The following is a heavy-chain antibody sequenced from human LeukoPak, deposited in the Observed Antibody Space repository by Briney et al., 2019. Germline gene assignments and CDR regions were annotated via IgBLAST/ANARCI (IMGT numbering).Heavy chain of an antibody. V-gene: IGHV4-39*07. Sequence: SETLSLTCTVSGGSISSNNYYWGWIRQPPGKGLEWIGSIYFTGSTYYNPSLKSRVTISVDTSKNQFSLKLSSVTAADTAVYYCASGRTYYDFWSGEVFDYWGQGTLVTVSS. D-gene: IGHD3-3*01. CDR1: GGSISSNNYY. CDR2: IYFTGST. CDR3: ASGRTYYDFWSGEVFDY. J-gene: IGHJ4*02.